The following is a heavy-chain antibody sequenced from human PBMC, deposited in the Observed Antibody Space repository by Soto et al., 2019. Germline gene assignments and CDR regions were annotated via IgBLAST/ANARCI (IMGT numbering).Heavy chain of an antibody. Sequence: SETLSLTCAVYGGSFNNFFWSWIRQSPGKGLEWIGEINHTGSTNYNPSLKSRVTISVDTSKNQFSLRLSSVTAADTAVYYCASQVGVPSDWVGVAWGQGTLVTVSS. CDR2: INHTGST. V-gene: IGHV4-34*01. D-gene: IGHD3-16*01. J-gene: IGHJ5*02. CDR1: GGSFNNFF. CDR3: ASQVGVPSDWVGVA.